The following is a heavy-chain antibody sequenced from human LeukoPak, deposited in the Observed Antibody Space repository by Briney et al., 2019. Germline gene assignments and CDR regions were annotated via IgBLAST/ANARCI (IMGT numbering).Heavy chain of an antibody. V-gene: IGHV4-59*01. D-gene: IGHD4-23*01. J-gene: IGHJ4*02. Sequence: SETLSLTCTVSGGSISSYYWSWIRQPPGKGLEWIGYIYYSGSTNYNPSLKSRVTISVDTSKNQFSLKLSSVAAADTAVYYCARDSPDGNSGFDYWGQGTLVTVSS. CDR1: GGSISSYY. CDR2: IYYSGST. CDR3: ARDSPDGNSGFDY.